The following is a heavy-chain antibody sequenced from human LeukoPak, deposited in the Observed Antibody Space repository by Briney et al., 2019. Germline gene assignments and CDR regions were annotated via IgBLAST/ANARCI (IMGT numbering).Heavy chain of an antibody. CDR1: GDSVSSNSAA. V-gene: IGHV6-1*01. CDR2: TYYRSKWYN. D-gene: IGHD2-2*01. Sequence: SQTLSLTCAISGDSVSSNSAAWNWIRQSPSRGLEWLGRTYYRSKWYNDYAVSVKSRITINPDTSKNQFSLQLNSVTPEDTAVYYCARRPYCGTTSCYAVASDYWGQGTLVTVSS. J-gene: IGHJ4*02. CDR3: ARRPYCGTTSCYAVASDY.